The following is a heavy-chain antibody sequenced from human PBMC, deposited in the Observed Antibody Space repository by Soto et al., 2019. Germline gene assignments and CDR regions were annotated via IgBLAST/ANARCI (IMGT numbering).Heavy chain of an antibody. Sequence: QMQLVESGGGVVQPGRSLRLSCAASGFTFRSYGIHWVRQAPGKGLEWVALIWFDGSKKYYVDAVKGRFAVSRDNSKHTLYLQMNSLRVEDTAVYYCARDRLVPYGYGMDVWGQGTTVTVSS. CDR2: IWFDGSKK. CDR1: GFTFRSYG. D-gene: IGHD2-2*01. J-gene: IGHJ6*02. CDR3: ARDRLVPYGYGMDV. V-gene: IGHV3-33*01.